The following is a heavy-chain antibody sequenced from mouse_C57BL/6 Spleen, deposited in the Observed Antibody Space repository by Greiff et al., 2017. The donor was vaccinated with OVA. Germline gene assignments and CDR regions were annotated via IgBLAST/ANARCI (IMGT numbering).Heavy chain of an antibody. CDR1: GYSITSGYY. CDR3: AREGAGHWYFDV. CDR2: ISYDGSN. J-gene: IGHJ1*03. D-gene: IGHD3-3*01. V-gene: IGHV3-6*01. Sequence: DVQLQESGPGLVKPSQSLSLTCSVTGYSITSGYYWNWIRQFPGNKLEWMGYISYDGSNNYNPSLKNRITITRDTTKNQFFLKLNSVTTEDTATYYCAREGAGHWYFDVWGTGTTVTVSS.